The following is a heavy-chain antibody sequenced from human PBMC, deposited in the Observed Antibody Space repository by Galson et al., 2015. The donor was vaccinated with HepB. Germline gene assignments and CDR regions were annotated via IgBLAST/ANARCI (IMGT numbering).Heavy chain of an antibody. CDR3: AKDLIVAAAGNFDY. CDR2: ISGSGGST. J-gene: IGHJ4*02. Sequence: LRISCAASGFTFSSYAMSWVRQAPGKGLEWVSAISGSGGSTYYADSVKGRFTISRDNSKNTLYLQMNSLRAGDTAVYYCAKDLIVAAAGNFDYWGQGTLVTVSS. V-gene: IGHV3-23*01. CDR1: GFTFSSYA. D-gene: IGHD6-13*01.